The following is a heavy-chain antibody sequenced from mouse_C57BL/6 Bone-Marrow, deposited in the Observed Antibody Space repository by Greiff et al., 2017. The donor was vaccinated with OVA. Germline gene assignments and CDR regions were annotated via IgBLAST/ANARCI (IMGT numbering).Heavy chain of an antibody. D-gene: IGHD1-1*01. CDR3: ALYYYGSSLHWYFDV. V-gene: IGHV14-3*01. CDR2: IDPANGNT. Sequence: VQLQQSVAELVRPGASVKLSCTASGFNITNTYMHWVKQRPEQGLEWIGRIDPANGNTKYAPKFQGKATITADTSSNTAYLQLSSLTSEDTAIYYCALYYYGSSLHWYFDVWGTGTTVTVSS. CDR1: GFNITNTY. J-gene: IGHJ1*03.